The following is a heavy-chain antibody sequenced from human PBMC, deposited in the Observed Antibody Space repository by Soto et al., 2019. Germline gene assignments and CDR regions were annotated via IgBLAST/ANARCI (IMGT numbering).Heavy chain of an antibody. J-gene: IGHJ5*02. CDR2: INSDGSST. CDR1: GFTFSSYW. V-gene: IGHV3-74*03. D-gene: IGHD4-4*01. CDR3: ARPGVTTVTNVWFDP. Sequence: PGGSLRLSCAASGFTFSSYWMHWVRQAPGKGLVWVSRINSDGSSTTYGDSVKGRFTISRDNAKNTLYVQINSLRAEDTAVYYCARPGVTTVTNVWFDPLGQGTLVTVSS.